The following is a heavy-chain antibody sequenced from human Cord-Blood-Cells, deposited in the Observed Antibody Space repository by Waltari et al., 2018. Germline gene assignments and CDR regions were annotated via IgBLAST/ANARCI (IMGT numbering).Heavy chain of an antibody. CDR3: ARPYCSGGSCYSGWFDP. J-gene: IGHJ5*02. CDR2: IYYSGST. V-gene: IGHV4-59*08. Sequence: QVQLQESGPGLVKPSETLSLTCTVSGGSISSYYWSWIRQPPGKGLEWIGYIYYSGSTNYNPSPKSRVPISVDTSKNQFSLKLGSVTAADTAVYYCARPYCSGGSCYSGWFDPWGQGTLVTVSS. D-gene: IGHD2-15*01. CDR1: GGSISSYY.